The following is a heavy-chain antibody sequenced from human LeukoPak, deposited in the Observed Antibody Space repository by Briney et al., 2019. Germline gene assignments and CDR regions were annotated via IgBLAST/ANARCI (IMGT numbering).Heavy chain of an antibody. CDR3: ARSSSGLTMIVVVIDY. Sequence: PGGSLRLSCAASGFTFSSYAMHWVRQAPGKGLEWVAVISYDGSNKYYADSVKGRFTISRDNSKNTLYLQMNSLRAEDTAVYYCARSSSGLTMIVVVIDYWGQGTLVTVSS. D-gene: IGHD3-22*01. CDR1: GFTFSSYA. V-gene: IGHV3-30*04. CDR2: ISYDGSNK. J-gene: IGHJ4*02.